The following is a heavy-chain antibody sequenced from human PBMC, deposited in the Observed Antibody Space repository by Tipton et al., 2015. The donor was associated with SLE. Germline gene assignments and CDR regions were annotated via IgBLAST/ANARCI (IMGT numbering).Heavy chain of an antibody. Sequence: TLSLTCAVYGGSFSGYYWSWIRQPPGKGLEWIGEINHSGSTNYNPSLKSRVTISVDTSKNQFSLKLSSVTAADTAVYYCARPSFWSGYYRSRGMDVWGQGTTGTVSS. V-gene: IGHV4-34*01. J-gene: IGHJ6*02. D-gene: IGHD3-3*01. CDR2: INHSGST. CDR1: GGSFSGYY. CDR3: ARPSFWSGYYRSRGMDV.